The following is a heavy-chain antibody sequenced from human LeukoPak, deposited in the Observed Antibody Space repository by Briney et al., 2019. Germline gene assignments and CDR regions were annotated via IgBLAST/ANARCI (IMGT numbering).Heavy chain of an antibody. V-gene: IGHV3-30-3*01. CDR3: ARDRIYDFWSGYYIGYYYYGMDV. CDR2: ISYDGSNK. D-gene: IGHD3-3*01. CDR1: GFTFSSYA. Sequence: GGSLRLSCAASGFTFSSYAMHWVRQAPGKGLEWVAVISYDGSNKYYADSVKGRFTISRDNSKNTLYLKMNSLRAEDTAVYYCARDRIYDFWSGYYIGYYYYGMDVWGQGTTVTVSS. J-gene: IGHJ6*02.